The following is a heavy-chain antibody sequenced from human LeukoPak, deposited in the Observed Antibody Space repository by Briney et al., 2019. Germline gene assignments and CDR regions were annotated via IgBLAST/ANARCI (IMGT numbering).Heavy chain of an antibody. CDR1: GFTFGDYA. CDR2: IRSKAYGGTT. J-gene: IGHJ4*02. Sequence: GRSLRLSCTASGFTFGDYAMSWFRQAPGKVLEWVGFIRSKAYGGTTEYAASVEGRFTISRDDSKSIAYLQMNSLKTEDTAVYYCTRTYYYDSSGYINFDYWGQGTLVTVSS. CDR3: TRTYYYDSSGYINFDY. V-gene: IGHV3-49*03. D-gene: IGHD3-22*01.